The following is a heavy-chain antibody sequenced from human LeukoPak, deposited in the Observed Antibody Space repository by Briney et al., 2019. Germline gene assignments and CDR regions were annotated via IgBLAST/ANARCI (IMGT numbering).Heavy chain of an antibody. CDR1: GGSISSGSYY. CDR3: ARGLPRRLYMVRGFFYDY. CDR2: IYTSGST. V-gene: IGHV4-61*02. Sequence: SETLSLTCTVSGGSISSGSYYWSWIRQPAGKGLEWIGRIYTSGSTNYNPSLKSRVTISVDTSKNQFSLKLSSVTAADTAVYYCARGLPRRLYMVRGFFYDYWGQGTLVTVSS. D-gene: IGHD3-10*01. J-gene: IGHJ4*02.